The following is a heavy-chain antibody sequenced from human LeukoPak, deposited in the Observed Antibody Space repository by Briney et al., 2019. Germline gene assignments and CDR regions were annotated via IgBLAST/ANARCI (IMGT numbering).Heavy chain of an antibody. Sequence: SETLSLTCAVYGGSFSGYYWSWIRQPPGKGLEWIGEIYHSGSTNYNPSLKSRVTISVDTSKNQFSLKLSSVTAADTAVYYCARGYYDFWSGYYTPYGMDVWGQGTTVTVSS. V-gene: IGHV4-34*01. CDR1: GGSFSGYY. D-gene: IGHD3-3*01. J-gene: IGHJ6*02. CDR2: IYHSGST. CDR3: ARGYYDFWSGYYTPYGMDV.